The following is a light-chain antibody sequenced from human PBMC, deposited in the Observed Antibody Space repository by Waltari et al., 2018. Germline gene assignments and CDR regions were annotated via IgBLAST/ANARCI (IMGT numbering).Light chain of an antibody. CDR3: QQYNHWYS. V-gene: IGKV3-15*01. CDR1: QSISKN. J-gene: IGKJ2*03. CDR2: GAS. Sequence: EMVMTQSPVTLSVSPGERATLSCRASQSISKNLAWYQQKTGHAPRPLIYGASTRATGIPARFSGSGSGTEFTLTISNLQTEDFAVYYCQQYNHWYSFGQGTKLEIK.